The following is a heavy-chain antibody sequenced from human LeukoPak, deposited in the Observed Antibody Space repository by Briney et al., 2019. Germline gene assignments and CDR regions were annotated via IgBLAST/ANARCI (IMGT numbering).Heavy chain of an antibody. J-gene: IGHJ6*02. CDR3: ATDLNDSSGYYFNGMDV. CDR1: XXTLXELS. Sequence: SVXXSXKVSXXTLXELSMHWVRQAPGKGLEWMGGFDPEDGETIYAQKFQGRVTMTEDTSTDTAYMELSSLRSEDTAVYYCATDLNDSSGYYFNGMDVWGQGTTVTVSS. D-gene: IGHD3-22*01. V-gene: IGHV1-24*01. CDR2: FDPEDGET.